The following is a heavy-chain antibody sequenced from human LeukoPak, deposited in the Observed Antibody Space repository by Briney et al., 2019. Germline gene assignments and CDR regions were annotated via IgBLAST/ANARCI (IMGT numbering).Heavy chain of an antibody. CDR1: GYTFTSYG. D-gene: IGHD6-13*01. CDR3: ARRNLGIAAAGTNFDY. J-gene: IGHJ4*02. V-gene: IGHV1-18*01. Sequence: GASVKVSCKASGYTFTSYGISWVRQAPGQGLEWMGWISAYNGNTNYAQKLQGRVTMTTDTSTSTAYMELRSLRSDDTAVYYCARRNLGIAAAGTNFDYWGQGTLVTVSS. CDR2: ISAYNGNT.